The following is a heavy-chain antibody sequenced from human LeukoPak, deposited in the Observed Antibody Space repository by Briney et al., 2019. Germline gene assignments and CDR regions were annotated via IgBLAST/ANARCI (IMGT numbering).Heavy chain of an antibody. CDR1: GFTFSSYA. V-gene: IGHV3-30-3*01. CDR2: ISYDGSNK. Sequence: GGSLRLSCAASGFTFSSYAMHWVRQAPGKGLEWVAVISYDGSNKYYADSVKGRFTISRDNSKNTLYLQMNSLRAEDTAVYYCARDISGWYDPTLGYYGMDVWGQGTTVTVSS. D-gene: IGHD6-19*01. CDR3: ARDISGWYDPTLGYYGMDV. J-gene: IGHJ6*02.